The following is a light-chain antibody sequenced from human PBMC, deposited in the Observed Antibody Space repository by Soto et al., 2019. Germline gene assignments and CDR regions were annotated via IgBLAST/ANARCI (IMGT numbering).Light chain of an antibody. CDR3: CSYAGTYNLEV. CDR1: SSDVGGYDY. Sequence: QSVLTQPRSVSGSPGQSVTISCTGTSSDVGGYDYVSWYQHHPGKAPKLIVYDVTKRPSGVPDRFSGSKSGSTASLTISGLQAEDEADYYCCSYAGTYNLEVFGTGTKLTVL. J-gene: IGLJ1*01. V-gene: IGLV2-11*01. CDR2: DVT.